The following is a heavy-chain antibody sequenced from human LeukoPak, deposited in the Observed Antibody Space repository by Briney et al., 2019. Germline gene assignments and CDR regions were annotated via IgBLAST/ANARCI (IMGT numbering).Heavy chain of an antibody. CDR1: GFTFSTYS. D-gene: IGHD5-12*01. CDR2: ISSSSDAI. CDR3: ARVSMVATIIDY. Sequence: PGGSLRLSCAASGFTFSTYSMNWVRQAPGKGLEWVSYISSSSDAIYYADSVKGRFTISRDNAKNSLYLQMNSLRDEDTAVYYCARVSMVATIIDYWGQGTLVTVSS. J-gene: IGHJ4*02. V-gene: IGHV3-48*02.